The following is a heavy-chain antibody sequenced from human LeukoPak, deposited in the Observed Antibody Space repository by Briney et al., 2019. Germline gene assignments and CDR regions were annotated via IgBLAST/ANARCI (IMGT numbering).Heavy chain of an antibody. CDR2: FYYSGTTYY. CDR3: ARRVRSTEYFQH. V-gene: IGHV4-39*01. CDR1: GGSISSGSYY. Sequence: PSETLSLTCSVSGGSISSGSYYWDWIRQPPGKGLEWIGSFYYSGTTYYYYNPSLKSRVTLFVDTSKNQFSLKLNSVTAADTAVYYCARRVRSTEYFQHWGQGTLVTVSS. D-gene: IGHD1-1*01. J-gene: IGHJ1*01.